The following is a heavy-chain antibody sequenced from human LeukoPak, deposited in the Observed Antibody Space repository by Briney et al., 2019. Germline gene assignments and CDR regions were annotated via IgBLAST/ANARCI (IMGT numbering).Heavy chain of an antibody. CDR3: ARAQNPIAAADY. J-gene: IGHJ4*02. D-gene: IGHD6-13*01. Sequence: PGESLTLSCAASGFTLSDYYMSWIRQAPGRGLEWVAYISSSGSNIYYADSVKGRFTISRDNAKNSLYLQMNSLRADHTAVYYCARAQNPIAAADYWGQGTLVTVSS. V-gene: IGHV3-11*01. CDR2: ISSSGSNI. CDR1: GFTLSDYY.